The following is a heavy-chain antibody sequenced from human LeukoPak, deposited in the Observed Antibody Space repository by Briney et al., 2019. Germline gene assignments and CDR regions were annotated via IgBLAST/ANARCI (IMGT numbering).Heavy chain of an antibody. CDR2: IYYSGST. Sequence: SETLSLTCTVSGGSISRYYWGWIRQPPGKGLEWIGYIYYSGSTNYNPSLKSRVTISVDTSKNQFSLKQSSVTAADTAVYYCARDGGYSSSWPYCYYGMDVWGQGTTVTVSS. CDR1: GGSISRYY. D-gene: IGHD6-13*01. V-gene: IGHV4-59*01. CDR3: ARDGGYSSSWPYCYYGMDV. J-gene: IGHJ6*02.